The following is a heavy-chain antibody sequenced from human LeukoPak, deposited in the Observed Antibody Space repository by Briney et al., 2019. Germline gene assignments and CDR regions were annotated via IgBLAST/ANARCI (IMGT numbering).Heavy chain of an antibody. CDR2: MNYSGST. CDR3: ARHVVAAAPRDFDY. V-gene: IGHV4-39*01. J-gene: IGHJ4*02. Sequence: SETLSLTCTVSGGSISTSGYYWGWIRQPPGKGLEWIGSMNYSGSTYYNPSLKSRVTISVDTSKNQFSLKLSSVTAADTAVYYCARHVVAAAPRDFDYWGQGTLVTVSS. CDR1: GGSISTSGYY. D-gene: IGHD6-13*01.